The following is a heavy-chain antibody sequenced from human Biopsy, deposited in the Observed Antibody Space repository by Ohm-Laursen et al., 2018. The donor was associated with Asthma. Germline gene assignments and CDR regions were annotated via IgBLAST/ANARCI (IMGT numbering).Heavy chain of an antibody. D-gene: IGHD1-1*01. CDR1: GDSISSNSW. CDR2: IYYSGST. V-gene: IGHV4-4*02. Sequence: TLSLTCAVSGDSISSNSWWTWVRQSPGRGLEWIGKIYYSGSTNYHPSLKGRVTISVAKSKNQFSLRLTSVTAADTAVYYCARAIGTGDWYFDVWGRGTLVTVSS. CDR3: ARAIGTGDWYFDV. J-gene: IGHJ2*01.